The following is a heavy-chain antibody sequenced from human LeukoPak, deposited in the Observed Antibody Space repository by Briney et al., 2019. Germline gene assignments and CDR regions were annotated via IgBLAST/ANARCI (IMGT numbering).Heavy chain of an antibody. CDR3: ARGYYDYVWGSHFDY. V-gene: IGHV3-7*04. CDR1: GFTFSSYW. D-gene: IGHD3-16*01. J-gene: IGHJ4*02. Sequence: GGSLRLSCAASGFTFSSYWMSWVRQAPGKWLEWVANIKQDGSEKYYVDSVKGRFTISRDNAKNSLYLQMNSLRSEDTAVYYCARGYYDYVWGSHFDYWGQGTLVTVSS. CDR2: IKQDGSEK.